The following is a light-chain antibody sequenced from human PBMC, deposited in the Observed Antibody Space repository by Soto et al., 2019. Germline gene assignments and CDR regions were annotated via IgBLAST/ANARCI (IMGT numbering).Light chain of an antibody. Sequence: QSVLTQPASVSGSPGQTITISCTGTSSDVGGYDYVSWHQQHPGKAPKLMICDVSKRPSGVSNRFSGSKSGNTASLTISGLQAEDEADYYCSSKRGSTGVFGTGTKVT. CDR1: SSDVGGYDY. J-gene: IGLJ1*01. CDR2: DVS. CDR3: SSKRGSTGV. V-gene: IGLV2-14*01.